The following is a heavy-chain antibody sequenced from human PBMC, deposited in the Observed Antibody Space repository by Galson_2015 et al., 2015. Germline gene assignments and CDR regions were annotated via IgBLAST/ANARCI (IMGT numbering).Heavy chain of an antibody. CDR1: GYTFTSYY. CDR2: INPSGGST. D-gene: IGHD4-17*01. CDR3: ARGDGNSPFLHTVTTRYAFDI. Sequence: SVKVSCKASGYTFTSYYIHWVRQAPGQGLEWMGIINPSGGSTSYAQKFQGRVTMTRDTSTSTVYMELSSLRSEDTAVYYCARGDGNSPFLHTVTTRYAFDIWGQGTMVTVSS. V-gene: IGHV1-46*01. J-gene: IGHJ3*02.